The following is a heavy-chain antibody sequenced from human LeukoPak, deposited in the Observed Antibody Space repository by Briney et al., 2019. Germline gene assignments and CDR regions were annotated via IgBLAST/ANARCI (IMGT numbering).Heavy chain of an antibody. V-gene: IGHV1-18*01. J-gene: IGHJ4*02. Sequence: ASVKVSCKASRGTFSSYAISWVRQAPGQGLEWMGWISAYNGNTNYAQKLQGRVTMTTDTSTSTAYMELRSLRSDDTAVYYCARLESGSGSYFYYWGQGTLVTVSS. CDR1: RGTFSSYA. CDR2: ISAYNGNT. CDR3: ARLESGSGSYFYY. D-gene: IGHD3-10*01.